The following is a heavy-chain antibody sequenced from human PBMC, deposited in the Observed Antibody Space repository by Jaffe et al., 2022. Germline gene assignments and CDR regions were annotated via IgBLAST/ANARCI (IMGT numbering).Heavy chain of an antibody. V-gene: IGHV4-38-2*01. CDR1: GYSISSGYY. D-gene: IGHD1-26*01. CDR3: ARAYGGNYRSRAFDI. J-gene: IGHJ3*02. Sequence: QVQLQESGPGLVKPSETLSLTCAVSGYSISSGYYWGWIRQPPGKGLEWIGSIYHSGSTYYNPSLKSRVTISVDTSKNQFSLNLSSVNAAETAVYYCARAYGGNYRSRAFDIWGQGTMVTVSS. CDR2: IYHSGST.